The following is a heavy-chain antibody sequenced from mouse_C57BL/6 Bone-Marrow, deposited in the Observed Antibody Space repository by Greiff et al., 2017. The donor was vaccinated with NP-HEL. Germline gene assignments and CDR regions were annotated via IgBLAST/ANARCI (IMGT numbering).Heavy chain of an antibody. CDR3: ARSGGGSSYEGAMDY. CDR2: IYPGSGST. CDR1: GYTFTSYW. Sequence: QVQLKQSGAELVKPGASVKMSCKASGYTFTSYWITWVKQRPGQGLEWIGDIYPGSGSTTYNEKFKSKATLTVDTSSSTAYMQLSSLTSEDSAVYYCARSGGGSSYEGAMDYWGQGTSVTVSS. J-gene: IGHJ4*01. V-gene: IGHV1-55*01. D-gene: IGHD1-1*01.